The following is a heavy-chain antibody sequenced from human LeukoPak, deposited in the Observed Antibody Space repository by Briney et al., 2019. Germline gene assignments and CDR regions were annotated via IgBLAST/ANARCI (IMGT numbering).Heavy chain of an antibody. J-gene: IGHJ3*02. D-gene: IGHD2-2*01. CDR3: ARDVVPAAISPYDAFDI. CDR2: IKKDGSET. V-gene: IGHV3-7*01. Sequence: GGSLRLSCAASGFTFSTYWMSWVRQAPGKGLEWVANIKKDGSETYYGDSVKGRFTISRDNAKNSLYLQMNSLRAEDTAVYYCARDVVPAAISPYDAFDIWGQGTMVTVSS. CDR1: GFTFSTYW.